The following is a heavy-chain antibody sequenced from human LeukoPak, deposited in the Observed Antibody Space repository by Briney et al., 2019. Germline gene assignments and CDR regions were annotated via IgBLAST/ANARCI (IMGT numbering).Heavy chain of an antibody. D-gene: IGHD4-17*01. CDR3: ARVYGDRDY. V-gene: IGHV4-59*11. J-gene: IGHJ4*02. Sequence: PETLSLTCTVSGGSISSHYWSWIRQPPGKGLEWIGYIYYSGSTNCNPALKSRVTISVDASKNQFSRRLSPVTAPDTAVYYCARVYGDRDYWGQGTLVTVSS. CDR2: IYYSGST. CDR1: GGSISSHY.